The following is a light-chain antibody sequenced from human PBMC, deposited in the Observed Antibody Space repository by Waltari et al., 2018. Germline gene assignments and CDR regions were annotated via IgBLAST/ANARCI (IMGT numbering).Light chain of an antibody. Sequence: DIVMTQSPDSQGVSLGERATINCESSQSVLYSSNNKNYLAWYQQKPGQPPKLLIYWASTRESGVPDRFSGSGSGTDFTLTISSLQAEDVAVYYCQQYYSTPFTFGPGTKVDIK. CDR2: WAS. CDR1: QSVLYSSNNKNY. CDR3: QQYYSTPFT. J-gene: IGKJ3*01. V-gene: IGKV4-1*01.